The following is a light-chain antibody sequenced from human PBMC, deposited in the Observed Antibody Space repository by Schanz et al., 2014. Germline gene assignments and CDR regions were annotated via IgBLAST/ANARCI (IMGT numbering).Light chain of an antibody. CDR3: QQYGSSPIT. CDR1: QTVTTTS. J-gene: IGKJ5*01. CDR2: GAS. Sequence: EFVLTQFPGTLSLSPGERATLSCRASQTVTTTSLAWYQQKPGQPPRLLVYGASSRATGIPDRFSGSGSGIDFTLTIRRVEREDFAVYYCQQYGSSPITFGQGTRLEIK. V-gene: IGKV3-20*01.